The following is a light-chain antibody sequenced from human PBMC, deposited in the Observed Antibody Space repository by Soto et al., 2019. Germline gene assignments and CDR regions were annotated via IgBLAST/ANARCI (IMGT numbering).Light chain of an antibody. J-gene: IGKJ5*01. CDR1: QSIISY. CDR2: GAS. Sequence: DIQMTQSPSSLSASVGDRFTITCRASQSIISYLNWYQQKPGKAPKLLIYGASSLQSGVPSRFSGSGSGTDFTLIISSLQPEDFATYYCQQSYSAHITFGQGTRLEIK. V-gene: IGKV1-39*01. CDR3: QQSYSAHIT.